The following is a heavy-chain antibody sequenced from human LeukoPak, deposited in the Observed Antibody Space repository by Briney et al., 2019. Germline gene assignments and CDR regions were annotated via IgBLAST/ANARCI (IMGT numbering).Heavy chain of an antibody. J-gene: IGHJ6*02. CDR1: GDSVSSNSAA. Sequence: SQTLSLTCATSGDSVSSNSAAWNWIRQSPSRGLEWLGRTYCRSKWYNDYAVSVKSRITINPDTSKNQFSLQLNSVTPEDTAVYYCARARLSWDYYYYGMDVWGQGTTVTVSS. V-gene: IGHV6-1*01. CDR3: ARARLSWDYYYYGMDV. D-gene: IGHD3-16*01. CDR2: TYCRSKWYN.